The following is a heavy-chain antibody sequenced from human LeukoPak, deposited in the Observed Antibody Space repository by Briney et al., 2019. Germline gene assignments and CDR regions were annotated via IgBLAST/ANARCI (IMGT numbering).Heavy chain of an antibody. Sequence: PGGSLRLSCAASGFTFDDYAMHWVRQAPGKGLEWVSGISWNSGSIGYADSVKGRFTISGDNAKNSLYLQMNSLRAEDTALYYCAKGRNWNYFDYWGQGTLVTVSS. V-gene: IGHV3-9*01. CDR2: ISWNSGSI. CDR1: GFTFDDYA. D-gene: IGHD1-1*01. CDR3: AKGRNWNYFDY. J-gene: IGHJ4*02.